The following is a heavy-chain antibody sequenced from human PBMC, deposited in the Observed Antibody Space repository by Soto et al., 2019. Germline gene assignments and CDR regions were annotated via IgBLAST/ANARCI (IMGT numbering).Heavy chain of an antibody. CDR2: ISGSGAYT. CDR1: GFTFSTYA. V-gene: IGHV3-23*01. D-gene: IGHD3-3*01. Sequence: GGSLRLSCAASGFTFSTYAMNWVRQPPGKGLEWVSSISGSGAYTYYADSVKGRLTISRDNSKNTLSLHINSLRAEDTAVYYCAKAETYDFWSGLHFDYWGQGTLVTVSS. CDR3: AKAETYDFWSGLHFDY. J-gene: IGHJ4*02.